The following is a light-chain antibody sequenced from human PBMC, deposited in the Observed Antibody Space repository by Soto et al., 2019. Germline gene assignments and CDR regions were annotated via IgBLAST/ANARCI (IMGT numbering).Light chain of an antibody. J-gene: IGKJ1*01. CDR2: GAS. V-gene: IGKV3-20*01. CDR1: QSVSSNY. CDR3: QQYGSSPQT. Sequence: DIVLTRSPGTLSLSPGERATLSCRASQSVSSNYLAWYQQKPGQAPRLLIYGASSRATGIPDRFSGSGSGTDFTLTISRLEPEDFAVYYCQQYGSSPQTFGQGTKGDIK.